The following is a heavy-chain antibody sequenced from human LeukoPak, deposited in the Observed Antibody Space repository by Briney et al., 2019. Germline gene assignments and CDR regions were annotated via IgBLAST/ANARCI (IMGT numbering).Heavy chain of an antibody. J-gene: IGHJ2*01. Sequence: ASVKVSCKPSGYTFTGYYMHWVRQAPGQGLEWMGWINPNSGGTNYVQRFQGRVTMTRDTSISTAYMELSRLRSDDTAMYYCATSNFDLWGRGTLVTVSS. V-gene: IGHV1-2*02. CDR1: GYTFTGYY. CDR3: ATSNFDL. CDR2: INPNSGGT.